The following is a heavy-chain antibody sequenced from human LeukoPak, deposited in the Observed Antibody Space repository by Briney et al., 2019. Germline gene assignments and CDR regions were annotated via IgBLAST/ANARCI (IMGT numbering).Heavy chain of an antibody. Sequence: GRSLRLSCAASGFTFSSYAMHWVRQAPGKGLEWVAVISYDGSNKYYADSVKGRFTISRDNSKNTLYLQMNSLRAEDTAVYYCAKDHGRYSSSWHANDYWGQGTLVTVSS. V-gene: IGHV3-30-3*01. J-gene: IGHJ4*02. CDR1: GFTFSSYA. CDR2: ISYDGSNK. D-gene: IGHD6-13*01. CDR3: AKDHGRYSSSWHANDY.